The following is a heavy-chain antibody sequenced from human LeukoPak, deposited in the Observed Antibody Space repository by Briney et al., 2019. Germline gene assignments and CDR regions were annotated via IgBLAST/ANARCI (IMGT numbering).Heavy chain of an antibody. Sequence: PGGSMTLSSAASGLTVSPYGIHWVCEAPGTGLEWVAVIWHDGSNKYYADSVKGRFTISRDNSKNTLYLQMNSLRAEDTAVYFCARAVGPYDYWGQGTLVTVSS. J-gene: IGHJ4*02. D-gene: IGHD3-10*01. V-gene: IGHV3-33*01. CDR1: GLTVSPYG. CDR3: ARAVGPYDY. CDR2: IWHDGSNK.